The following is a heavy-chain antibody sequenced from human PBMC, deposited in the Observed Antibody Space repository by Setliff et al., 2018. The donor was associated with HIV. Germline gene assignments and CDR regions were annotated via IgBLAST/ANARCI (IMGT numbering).Heavy chain of an antibody. J-gene: IGHJ5*02. Sequence: SETLSLTCTVSGASISSGNHYWNWIRQPAGKGLEWIGHFYTSGSTNYNPSLKSRVTISVDTSKNQFSPKLSSVTAADTAVYYCATYADRESNRFDPWGQGILVTVSS. CDR1: GASISSGNHY. CDR2: FYTSGST. V-gene: IGHV4-61*09. D-gene: IGHD3-10*01. CDR3: ATYADRESNRFDP.